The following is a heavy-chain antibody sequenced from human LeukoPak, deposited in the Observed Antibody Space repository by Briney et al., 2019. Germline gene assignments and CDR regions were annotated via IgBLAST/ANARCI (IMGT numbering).Heavy chain of an antibody. CDR3: VRDDPRVGDAFDI. CDR2: VDFDGSGT. J-gene: IGHJ3*02. D-gene: IGHD1-26*01. CDR1: GFTLSNYW. V-gene: IGHV3-74*01. Sequence: GGSLRLSCAASGFTLSNYWMHWVRQAPGKGLVWVSRVDFDGSGTVYADSVQGRLTISRDNAKNTLYLQMNNLRDEDTAVYYCVRDDPRVGDAFDIWSQGTMVTVSS.